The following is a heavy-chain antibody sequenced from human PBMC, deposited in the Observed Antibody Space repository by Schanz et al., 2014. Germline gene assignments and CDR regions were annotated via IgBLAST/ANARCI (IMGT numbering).Heavy chain of an antibody. V-gene: IGHV3-30*03. J-gene: IGHJ3*02. CDR2: ISYHGSER. CDR3: ARLATSKSRLGDAVDI. CDR1: GFSFSDYG. Sequence: QVQLVESGGGVVQPGRSLRLSCAGSGFSFSDYGMHWVRQAPGKGLEWVAVISYHGSERYYADSVQGRFTLSKDFSKDPLYLQLPRLRPEDTAVYSCARLATSKSRLGDAVDIWGQGTMVTVSS. D-gene: IGHD6-6*01.